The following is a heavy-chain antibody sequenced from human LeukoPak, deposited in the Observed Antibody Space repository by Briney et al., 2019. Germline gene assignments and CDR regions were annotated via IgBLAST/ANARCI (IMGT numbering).Heavy chain of an antibody. J-gene: IGHJ4*02. D-gene: IGHD3-10*01. CDR2: INSDGRST. CDR1: GFTFSSYW. CDR3: AKGGTHYYGSGEGVDY. V-gene: IGHV3-74*01. Sequence: HSGGSLRLSCAASGFTFSSYWMHWVRQAPGKGLVWVSRINSDGRSTSYADSVKGRFTISRDNAKNTLYLQMNSLRAEDTAVYYCAKGGTHYYGSGEGVDYWGQGTLVTVSS.